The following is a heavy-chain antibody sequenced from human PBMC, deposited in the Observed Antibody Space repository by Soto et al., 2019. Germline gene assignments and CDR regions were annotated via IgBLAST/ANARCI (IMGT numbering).Heavy chain of an antibody. Sequence: EVQLVDSGGGLVQPGGSLTLSCGASGFTISNYWMHWVRQAPGKGLVSVSSLHGDGSHPRYADSVKGRSTISGDNDKNTLYMQMNSLRAEDTAVYFCARGSFRPGGDYWGQGTVVTVSP. J-gene: IGHJ4*02. CDR2: LHGDGSHP. D-gene: IGHD3-10*01. CDR1: GFTISNYW. V-gene: IGHV3-74*01. CDR3: ARGSFRPGGDY.